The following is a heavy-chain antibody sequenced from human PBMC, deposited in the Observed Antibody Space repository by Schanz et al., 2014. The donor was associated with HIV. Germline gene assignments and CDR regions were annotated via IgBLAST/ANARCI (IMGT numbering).Heavy chain of an antibody. J-gene: IGHJ4*02. Sequence: QVQVVESGGGVVQPGRSLRLSCAASGFTFSSYGMHWVRQAPGKGLEWVAVIWHDGSSKYYADSVKGRFTISRDSSKNTLYLQMSSLRAEDTAMYYCARGGIWEWDQPDFDYWGQGTLVTVSS. V-gene: IGHV3-33*01. CDR2: IWHDGSSK. CDR1: GFTFSSYG. D-gene: IGHD2-15*01. CDR3: ARGGIWEWDQPDFDY.